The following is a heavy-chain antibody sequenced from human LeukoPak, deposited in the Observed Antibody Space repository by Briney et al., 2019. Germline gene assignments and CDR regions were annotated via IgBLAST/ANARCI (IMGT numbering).Heavy chain of an antibody. J-gene: IGHJ4*02. D-gene: IGHD5-18*01. V-gene: IGHV4-39*01. CDR2: ISYNGST. CDR3: VRLGIQLWYHFDY. Sequence: PSETLSLTCTVSSGSISSTSYYWGWIRQPPGKGLEWIGTISYNGSTYYNLSLKSRVTSSVDTSKNQFSLKLSSVTAADMAVYYCVRLGIQLWYHFDYWGRGTLVTVSS. CDR1: SGSISSTSYY.